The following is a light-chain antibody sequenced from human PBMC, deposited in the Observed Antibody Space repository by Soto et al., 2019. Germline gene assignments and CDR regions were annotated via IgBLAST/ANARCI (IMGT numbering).Light chain of an antibody. V-gene: IGKV1-5*01. CDR2: DAS. CDR1: QSIRYA. Sequence: DIKLTQSPSTLSATVGDRVTITCRASQSIRYALAWYQQEPGKAPKVLVYDASILASGVSSRFSGSGSGTEFTLTISGLRPDDFVEYYCQQYDNLPPTFGQGTKVDI. J-gene: IGKJ1*01. CDR3: QQYDNLPPT.